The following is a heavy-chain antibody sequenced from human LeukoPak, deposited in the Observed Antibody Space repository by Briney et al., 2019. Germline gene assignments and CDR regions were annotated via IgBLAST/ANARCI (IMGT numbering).Heavy chain of an antibody. D-gene: IGHD5-18*01. Sequence: ASVKVSCKASGYTFTNYYLHWVRQAPGQGLEWLGIINPSGGSSGGSTTYAQKFQGGVTMTRDTSTSTVYMELSNLRSEDTAVYYCARGGYIYGSFDNWGQGTLVTVSS. CDR3: ARGGYIYGSFDN. V-gene: IGHV1-46*01. J-gene: IGHJ4*02. CDR1: GYTFTNYY. CDR2: INPSGGSSGGST.